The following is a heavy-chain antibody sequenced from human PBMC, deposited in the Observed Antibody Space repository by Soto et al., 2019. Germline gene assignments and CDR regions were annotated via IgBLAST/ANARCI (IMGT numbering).Heavy chain of an antibody. CDR3: ARVREPLTGGPWFDP. CDR1: GGSFSGYY. CDR2: INHSGST. J-gene: IGHJ5*02. Sequence: SETLSLTCAVYGGSFSGYYWSWIRQPPVEGLEWIGEINHSGSTNYNPSLKSRVTISVDTSKNQFSLKLSSVTAADTAVYYCARVREPLTGGPWFDPWGQGTLVTVSS. V-gene: IGHV4-34*01. D-gene: IGHD1-26*01.